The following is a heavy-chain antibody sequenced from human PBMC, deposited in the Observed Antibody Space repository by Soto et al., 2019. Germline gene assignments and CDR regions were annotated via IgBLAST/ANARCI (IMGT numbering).Heavy chain of an antibody. Sequence: QVQLVQSGAEVKKPGDSVKVSCKASGYTFTSYAINWVRQAPGQGLEWQGWMNPNSGNTGYAQKFQGRVTMARNTYLNTGYMAMSSLRSADTAVYYCAREMAPRGLAVWGQGTTVTVSS. CDR2: MNPNSGNT. J-gene: IGHJ6*02. CDR1: GYTFTSYA. V-gene: IGHV1-8*01. D-gene: IGHD2-8*01. CDR3: AREMAPRGLAV.